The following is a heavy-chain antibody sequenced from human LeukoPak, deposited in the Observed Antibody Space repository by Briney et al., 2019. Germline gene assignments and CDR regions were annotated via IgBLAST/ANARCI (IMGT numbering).Heavy chain of an antibody. CDR2: ISSLSGTI. V-gene: IGHV3-48*04. J-gene: IGHJ6*03. CDR3: AKDIGLGAGYYMDV. Sequence: GGSLRLSCAASGFTFSSYSMNWVRQAPGKGLEWVSYISSLSGTINYADSVKGRFTISRDNAKNSLYLQMNSLRPEDTALYYCAKDIGLGAGYYMDVWGKGTTVTISS. CDR1: GFTFSSYS. D-gene: IGHD1-26*01.